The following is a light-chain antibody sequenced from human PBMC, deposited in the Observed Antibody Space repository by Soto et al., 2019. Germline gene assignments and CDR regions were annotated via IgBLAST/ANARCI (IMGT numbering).Light chain of an antibody. Sequence: EIVLTQSPVTLSLSPGERATLSCRASQSVSSYLAWYQQRPGQAPRLLIYGASSRATDIPDRFSGSGSGTDFTLTISRLEPEDFAVYYCQQYGSSPLTFGGGTKVDIK. CDR2: GAS. CDR3: QQYGSSPLT. J-gene: IGKJ4*01. V-gene: IGKV3-20*01. CDR1: QSVSSY.